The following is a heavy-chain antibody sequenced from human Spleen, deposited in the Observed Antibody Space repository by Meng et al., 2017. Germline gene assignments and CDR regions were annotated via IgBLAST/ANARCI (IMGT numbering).Heavy chain of an antibody. CDR1: GFTFDDYA. J-gene: IGHJ3*02. D-gene: IGHD3-22*01. Sequence: SLKISCAASGFTFDDYAMHWVRQAPGKGLEWVSGISWNSGSIGYADSVKGRFTISRDNAKNSLYLQMNSLRAEDTAVYYCARASMIVVVIDAFDIWGQGTMVTVSS. CDR2: ISWNSGSI. V-gene: IGHV3-9*01. CDR3: ARASMIVVVIDAFDI.